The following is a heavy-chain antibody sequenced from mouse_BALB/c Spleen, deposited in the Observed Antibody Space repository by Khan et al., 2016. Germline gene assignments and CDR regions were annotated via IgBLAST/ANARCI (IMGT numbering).Heavy chain of an antibody. CDR2: ISSGGSYT. J-gene: IGHJ3*01. CDR3: ARDYYGYGGFAY. Sequence: EVELVESGGGLVKPGGSLKLSCAASGFTFSSYAMSWVRQSPEKRLEWVAEISSGGSYTYYPDTVTGRFTISRDNAKNTLYLEMSSLRSEDTAMYYCARDYYGYGGFAYWGQGTLVTVSA. D-gene: IGHD2-2*01. V-gene: IGHV5-9-4*01. CDR1: GFTFSSYA.